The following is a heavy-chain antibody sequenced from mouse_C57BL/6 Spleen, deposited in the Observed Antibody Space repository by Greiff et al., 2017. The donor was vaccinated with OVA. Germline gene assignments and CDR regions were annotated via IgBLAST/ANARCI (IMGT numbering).Heavy chain of an antibody. D-gene: IGHD2-3*01. CDR3: ARRLLVSYYAMDY. CDR1: GYSFTGYY. V-gene: IGHV1-42*01. Sequence: VHVKQSGPELVKPGASVKISCKASGYSFTGYYMNWVKQSPEKSLEWIGEINPSTGGTTYNQKFKAKATLTVDKSSSTAYMQLKSLTSEDSAVYYCARRLLVSYYAMDYWGQGTSVTVSS. J-gene: IGHJ4*01. CDR2: INPSTGGT.